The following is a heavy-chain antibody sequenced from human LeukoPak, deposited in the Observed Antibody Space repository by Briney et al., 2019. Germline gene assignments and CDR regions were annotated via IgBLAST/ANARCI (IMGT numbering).Heavy chain of an antibody. D-gene: IGHD1-20*01. Sequence: GGSLRLTCAVSGFTFSTSAMSWVRQIPGKGLEWVSAIAPNGGSTEYRDSVKGRFTISRDNSKNTLFLQMDSLRDEDTALYYCAIRGISGTKYFQHWGQGTLVTVSS. V-gene: IGHV3-23*01. CDR3: AIRGISGTKYFQH. J-gene: IGHJ1*01. CDR2: IAPNGGST. CDR1: GFTFSTSA.